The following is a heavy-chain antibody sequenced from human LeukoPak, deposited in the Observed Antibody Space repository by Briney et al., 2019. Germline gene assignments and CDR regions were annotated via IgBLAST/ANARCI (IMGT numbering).Heavy chain of an antibody. Sequence: GASVTVSCKASGYTFTSYGISGVRQAPGQGLEWMGWISAYNGNTNYAQKLQGRVTMTTDTSTSTAYMELRSLRSDDTAVYYCARNYDSSGWDPQNWFDPWGQGTLVTVSS. CDR3: ARNYDSSGWDPQNWFDP. D-gene: IGHD3-22*01. J-gene: IGHJ5*02. CDR1: GYTFTSYG. V-gene: IGHV1-18*01. CDR2: ISAYNGNT.